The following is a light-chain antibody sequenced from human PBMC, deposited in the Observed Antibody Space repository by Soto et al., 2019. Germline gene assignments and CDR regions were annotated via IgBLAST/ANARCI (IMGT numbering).Light chain of an antibody. V-gene: IGKV3-20*01. J-gene: IGKJ5*01. Sequence: EIVLTQSPGTLSLSPGERATLSCRASQSVSSSYLARYQQKPGQAPRLLIYGASSRATGIPDRFSGSGSGTDFTLTISRLEPEDFAVYYCQQYGRSPLITFGQGTRLEIK. CDR3: QQYGRSPLIT. CDR2: GAS. CDR1: QSVSSSY.